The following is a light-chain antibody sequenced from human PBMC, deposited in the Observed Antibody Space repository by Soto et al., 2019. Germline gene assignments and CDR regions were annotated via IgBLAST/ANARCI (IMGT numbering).Light chain of an antibody. V-gene: IGKV1-39*01. CDR2: AAS. CDR1: QDISTW. J-gene: IGKJ5*01. CDR3: QQSYSTPIT. Sequence: DIQTTQSPSTLSASVGDRVTIACRASQDISTWLAWYQQKPGRAPKLLIYAASSLETGVPSRFSGSGSGTDFTLTISSLQPEDFATYYCQQSYSTPITFGQGTRLEIK.